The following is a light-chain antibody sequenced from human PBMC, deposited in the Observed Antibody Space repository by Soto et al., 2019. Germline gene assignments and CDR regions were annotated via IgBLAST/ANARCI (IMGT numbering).Light chain of an antibody. Sequence: DIQMTQSPSSVXASVGDRVTITCRASQGISSWLAWYQQKPGKAPKLLIYAASSLQSGVPSRFSGSGSGTDFTLTISSLQXXXXXTXYXXXXNSFPLTFGGGTKVEIK. CDR3: XXXNSFPLT. V-gene: IGKV1-12*01. CDR1: QGISSW. CDR2: AAS. J-gene: IGKJ4*01.